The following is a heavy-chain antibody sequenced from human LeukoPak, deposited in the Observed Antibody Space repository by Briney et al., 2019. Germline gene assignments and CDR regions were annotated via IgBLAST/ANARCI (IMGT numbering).Heavy chain of an antibody. J-gene: IGHJ2*01. D-gene: IGHD1-14*01. Sequence: SETLSLTCTVSGGSISSSSYYWGWIRQPPGKGLEWIGSIYYSGSTNYNPSLKSRVTISVDTSKNQFSLKLSSVTAADTAVYYCARRTKSTIVYFDLWGRGTLVTVSS. CDR1: GGSISSSSYY. CDR2: IYYSGST. V-gene: IGHV4-39*07. CDR3: ARRTKSTIVYFDL.